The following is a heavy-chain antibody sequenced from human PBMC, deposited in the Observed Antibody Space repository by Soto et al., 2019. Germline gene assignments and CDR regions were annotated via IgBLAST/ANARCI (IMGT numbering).Heavy chain of an antibody. CDR2: IKSKTDGGTT. Sequence: EVQLVESGGGLVKPGGSLRLSCAASGFTFSNAWMNWVRQAPGKGLEWVGRIKSKTDGGTTDYAAPVKGRFTISRDDSKNTLYLQMNSLKTEDTAVYYCTTYIPCYGSWNPPQVNYYYGMDVWGQGTTVTVSS. V-gene: IGHV3-15*07. D-gene: IGHD3-10*01. CDR1: GFTFSNAW. J-gene: IGHJ6*02. CDR3: TTYIPCYGSWNPPQVNYYYGMDV.